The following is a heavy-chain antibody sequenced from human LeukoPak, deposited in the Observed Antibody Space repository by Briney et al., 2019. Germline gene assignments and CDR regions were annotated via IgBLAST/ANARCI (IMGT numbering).Heavy chain of an antibody. D-gene: IGHD5-18*01. J-gene: IGHJ6*03. CDR1: GYTLTELS. Sequence: ASVKVSCKVSGYTLTELSMHWVRQAPGKGLEWMGGFDPEDGETIYAQKFQGRVTMTEDTSTDTAYMELSSLRSEDTAVYYCARTHPIQLWLDLYYYYMDVWGKGTTVTVSS. CDR2: FDPEDGET. CDR3: ARTHPIQLWLDLYYYYMDV. V-gene: IGHV1-24*01.